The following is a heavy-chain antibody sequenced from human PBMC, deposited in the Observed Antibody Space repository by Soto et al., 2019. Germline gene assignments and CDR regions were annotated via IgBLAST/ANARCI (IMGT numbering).Heavy chain of an antibody. V-gene: IGHV3-30*18. Sequence: QVQLVESGGGVVQPGRSLRLSCAASGFTFSIYGMHWVRQAPGKGLEWVAVISYDGSNKYYADSVKGRFTISRDNSKNTLYLQMNSLRGEDTAVYYCAKETVEHYFDYWGQGTLVTVSS. CDR3: AKETVEHYFDY. CDR2: ISYDGSNK. J-gene: IGHJ4*02. CDR1: GFTFSIYG. D-gene: IGHD6-19*01.